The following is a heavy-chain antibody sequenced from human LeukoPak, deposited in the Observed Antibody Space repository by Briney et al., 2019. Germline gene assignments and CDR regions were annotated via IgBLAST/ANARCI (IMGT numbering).Heavy chain of an antibody. V-gene: IGHV1-69*05. Sequence: ASVKVSCKASGGTFSSYAISWVRQAPGQGLEWMGRIIPIFGTANYAQKFQGRVTITTDESTSTAYMELSSLRSEDTAVYYCASDMRLTWIQLWTYWGQGTLVTVSS. CDR1: GGTFSSYA. J-gene: IGHJ4*02. CDR3: ASDMRLTWIQLWTY. D-gene: IGHD5-18*01. CDR2: IIPIFGTA.